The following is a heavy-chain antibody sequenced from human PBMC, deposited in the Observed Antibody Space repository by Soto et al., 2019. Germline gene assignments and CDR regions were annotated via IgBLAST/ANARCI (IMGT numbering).Heavy chain of an antibody. CDR3: ATGLGVATIAVLYY. V-gene: IGHV1-24*01. D-gene: IGHD5-12*01. J-gene: IGHJ4*02. Sequence: ASVKVSCKVSGYTLTELSMHWVRQAPGKGLEWMGGFDPEDAETIYAQKFQGRVTMTEDTSTDTAYMELSSLRSEDTAVYYCATGLGVATIAVLYYWAQGTLVPVSS. CDR2: FDPEDAET. CDR1: GYTLTELS.